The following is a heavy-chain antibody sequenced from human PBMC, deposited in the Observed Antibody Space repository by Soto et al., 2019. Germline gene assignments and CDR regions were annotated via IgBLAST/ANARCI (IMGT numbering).Heavy chain of an antibody. J-gene: IGHJ4*02. CDR2: ISAYSGNT. D-gene: IGHD6-13*01. CDR3: ARGDGSSTEDY. V-gene: IGHV1-18*01. Sequence: QVQLVQSGAEVKKPGSSVKVSCKASGLTFTAYGISWVRQAPGQGLEWMGWISAYSGNTNYAQKLPGRVTLTTDTSTRTAYMERRSLRSDATAVYYCARGDGSSTEDYWGQGTLVTVSS. CDR1: GLTFTAYG.